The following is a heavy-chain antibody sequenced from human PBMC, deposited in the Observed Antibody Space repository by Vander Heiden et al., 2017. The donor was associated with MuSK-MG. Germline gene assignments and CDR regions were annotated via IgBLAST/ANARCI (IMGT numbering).Heavy chain of an antibody. CDR1: GFTLDDYP. V-gene: IGHV3-49*04. Sequence: EVQLVESGGGWVEPGRSLRLSWTVSGFTLDDYPMSWVRQAAGKGLEWVGFSRSKAYGGTTDYAASVKGRFTISRDDSKSIAYLQMDSLKTEDTAMDFCTRDGEGGTRDYWGQGTLGTVSS. CDR2: SRSKAYGGTT. J-gene: IGHJ4*02. D-gene: IGHD1-26*01. CDR3: TRDGEGGTRDY.